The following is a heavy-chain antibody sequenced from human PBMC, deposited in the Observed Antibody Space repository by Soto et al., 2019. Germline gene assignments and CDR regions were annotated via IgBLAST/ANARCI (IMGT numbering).Heavy chain of an antibody. J-gene: IGHJ4*02. D-gene: IGHD2-2*01. Sequence: SETLSLTCAVSGGSLSRGGYSWGWIRQPPGKGLEWIGYIYHSGSTYYNPSLQSRVTISVDRSKNQFSLKMSSVTAAETAVYYCAREDIVVVRGFDHWGQANLVTVSS. CDR3: AREDIVVVRGFDH. V-gene: IGHV4-30-2*01. CDR2: IYHSGST. CDR1: GGSLSRGGYS.